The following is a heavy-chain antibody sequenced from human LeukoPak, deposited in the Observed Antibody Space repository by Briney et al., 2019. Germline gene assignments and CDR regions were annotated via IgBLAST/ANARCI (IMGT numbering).Heavy chain of an antibody. CDR2: ISGSGGTT. J-gene: IGHJ5*02. Sequence: GGSLRLSCAASGFIFYNFAMAWVRQAPGKGLEWVSSISGSGGTTYYADSVKGRFIVSRDNSKKTLYLHMIALKAGDTAVYYCAKGAYGDYPNWFGPWGQGTLVTVSS. CDR3: AKGAYGDYPNWFGP. CDR1: GFIFYNFA. V-gene: IGHV3-23*01. D-gene: IGHD4-17*01.